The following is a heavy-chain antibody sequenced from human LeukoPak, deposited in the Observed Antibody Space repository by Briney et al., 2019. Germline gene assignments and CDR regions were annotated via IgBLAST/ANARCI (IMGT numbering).Heavy chain of an antibody. CDR3: ATFFWSGYSS. D-gene: IGHD3-3*01. Sequence: YQSGNSNYNPSLKSRVTISLDTSKNQFSLKLSSVTAADTAVYYCATFFWSGYSSWGQGTLVTV. J-gene: IGHJ5*02. V-gene: IGHV4-30-2*04. CDR2: YQSGNS.